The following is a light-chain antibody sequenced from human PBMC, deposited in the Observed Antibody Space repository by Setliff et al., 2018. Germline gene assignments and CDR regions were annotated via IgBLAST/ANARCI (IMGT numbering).Light chain of an antibody. CDR3: SAYTSSSTYV. CDR1: GGLVGGYNY. J-gene: IGLJ1*01. Sequence: QSALPQPPSASGSPGQSVTISCTGTGGLVGGYNYVSWYQQHPGKAPRLIIYEVTNRPSGISNRFSGSKSGNSASLIISGLQAEDEADYYCSAYTSSSTYVFGTGTKVTVL. CDR2: EVT. V-gene: IGLV2-14*01.